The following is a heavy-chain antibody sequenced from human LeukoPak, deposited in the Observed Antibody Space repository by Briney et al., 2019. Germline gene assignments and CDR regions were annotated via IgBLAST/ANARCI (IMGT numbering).Heavy chain of an antibody. CDR2: ISSSSSTK. V-gene: IGHV3-48*04. CDR3: AKDRDGYNYGAFDI. CDR1: GFTFSSYS. D-gene: IGHD5-24*01. Sequence: PGGSLRLSCAASGFTFSSYSMNWVRQAPGAGLEWVSYISSSSSTKYHADSVKGRFTISRDNAKNSLYLQMNSLRAEDTALYYCAKDRDGYNYGAFDIWGQGTMVTVSS. J-gene: IGHJ3*02.